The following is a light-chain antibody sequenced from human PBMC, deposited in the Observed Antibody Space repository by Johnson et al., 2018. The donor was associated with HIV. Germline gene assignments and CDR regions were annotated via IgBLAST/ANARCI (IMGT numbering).Light chain of an antibody. CDR3: GTWDSSLRVGV. CDR2: DNN. Sequence: QSVFTQPPSVSAAPGQKVTISCSGSSSNIGNNFVSWYQQLPGRAPKLLIYDNNKRPSGIPDRFSGSKSGTSATLGITGLQTGDAADYYCGTWDSSLRVGVFGTGTKVTVL. J-gene: IGLJ1*01. V-gene: IGLV1-51*01. CDR1: SSNIGNNF.